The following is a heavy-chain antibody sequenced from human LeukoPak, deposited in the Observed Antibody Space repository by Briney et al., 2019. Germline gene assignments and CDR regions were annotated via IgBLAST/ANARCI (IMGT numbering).Heavy chain of an antibody. V-gene: IGHV4-4*07. D-gene: IGHD1-26*01. CDR2: IHTSGST. CDR1: GVSISSYY. Sequence: SETLSLTCTVSGVSISSYYWSWIRQPAGKGLEWIGRIHTSGSTNYNPSLESRVTISVDTSKNQFSLKLNSVTAADTAMYYCAKSGGYGLIDYWGQGTLVTVSS. CDR3: AKSGGYGLIDY. J-gene: IGHJ4*02.